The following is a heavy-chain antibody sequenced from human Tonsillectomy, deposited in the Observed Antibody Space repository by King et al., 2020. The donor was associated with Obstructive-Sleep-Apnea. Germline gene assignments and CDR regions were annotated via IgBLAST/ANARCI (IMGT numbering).Heavy chain of an antibody. CDR2: ISSEAYGGTT. J-gene: IGHJ4*02. Sequence: VQLVESGGGLVQPGRSLRLSCTASGFTFGDYAMSWFRQAPGKGLEWGGFISSEAYGGTTEYAALVKGGLTISRDDSKSIAYLQMKSLKIEDTAVYYCTRDIWARGPGEYWGQGTLVTVSS. CDR3: TRDIWARGPGEY. V-gene: IGHV3-49*03. CDR1: GFTFGDYA. D-gene: IGHD3-10*01.